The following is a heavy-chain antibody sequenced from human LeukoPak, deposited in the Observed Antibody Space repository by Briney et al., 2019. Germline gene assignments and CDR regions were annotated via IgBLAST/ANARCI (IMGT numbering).Heavy chain of an antibody. CDR1: GYTLTELS. V-gene: IGHV1-24*01. D-gene: IGHD6-13*01. Sequence: ASVKVSCKVSGYTLTELSMHWVRQAPGKGLEWMGGFDPEDGETICAQKFQGRVTMTEDTSTDTAYMELSSLRSEDTAVYYCATGGIAAAGSDAFDIWGQGTMVTVSS. J-gene: IGHJ3*02. CDR3: ATGGIAAAGSDAFDI. CDR2: FDPEDGET.